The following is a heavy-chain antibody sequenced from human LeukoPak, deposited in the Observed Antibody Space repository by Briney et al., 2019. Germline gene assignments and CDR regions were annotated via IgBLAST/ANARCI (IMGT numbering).Heavy chain of an antibody. CDR1: GGSISSYY. V-gene: IGHV4-59*01. J-gene: IGHJ4*02. Sequence: SETLSLTCTVSGGSISSYYWSWIRQPPGKGLEWIGYIYYSGSTNYNPSLKSRVTISVDTSKNQFSLKLSSVTTADTAVYYWARDPRGYVDDWGQGTLVTVSS. CDR2: IYYSGST. CDR3: ARDPRGYVDD.